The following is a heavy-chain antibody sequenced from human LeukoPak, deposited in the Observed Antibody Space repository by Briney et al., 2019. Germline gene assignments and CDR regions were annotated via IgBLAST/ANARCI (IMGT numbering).Heavy chain of an antibody. Sequence: GGSLRLSCAASGFTFKNCWMSWVRQAPGKGLVWVSRIYSDATYYADSVKGRFAISRDNAKNTLYLQMNSLRAEDTAVYYCARESYDSSGYYYGGGFDYWGQGTLVTVSS. CDR3: ARESYDSSGYYYGGGFDY. D-gene: IGHD3-22*01. CDR1: GFTFKNCW. CDR2: IYSDAT. V-gene: IGHV3-74*01. J-gene: IGHJ4*02.